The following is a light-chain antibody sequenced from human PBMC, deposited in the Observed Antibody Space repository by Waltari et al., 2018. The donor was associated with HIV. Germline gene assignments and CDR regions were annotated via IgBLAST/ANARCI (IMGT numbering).Light chain of an antibody. CDR3: CSYAGDGILYV. CDR1: SLAVGLYTL. V-gene: IGLV2-23*02. Sequence: QSALSQPASVSGSPGQSVTASCSGTSLAVGLYTLISWYQHHPGKGPKLLVHEIKKRPSGVSDRFSGSRSGNTAFLTISGLQPDDEASYFCCSYAGDGILYVCGSGTTVTV. CDR2: EIK. J-gene: IGLJ6*01.